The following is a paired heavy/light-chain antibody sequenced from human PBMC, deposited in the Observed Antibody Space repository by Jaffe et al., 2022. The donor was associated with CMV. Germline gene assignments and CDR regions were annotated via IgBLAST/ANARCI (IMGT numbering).Heavy chain of an antibody. J-gene: IGHJ4*02. D-gene: IGHD3-16*01. V-gene: IGHV3-53*02. Sequence: EVQLVETGGGLIQAGGSLRLSCVASGFTVSNTYMSWVRQAPGKGLEWVSVISNNGMSSYSSSVRGRFSLSRDKSKNTLDLQMNSLRVEDTAVYYCVRSDYDYVWGSYTFDLWGQGTLVTVSS. CDR1: GFTVSNTY. CDR2: ISNNGMS. CDR3: VRSDYDYVWGSYTFDL.
Light chain of an antibody. V-gene: IGKV4-1*01. CDR1: QNVLYSSNNKNY. J-gene: IGKJ2*01. CDR3: QQYYRTPPT. CDR2: GAS. Sequence: DIVMTQSPDSLAVSLGERATINCKSSQNVLYSSNNKNYLAWYQQKPGQPPKLLIYGASTRESGVPERFSGSGSGTDFTLAIRSLQAEDVAVYYCQQYYRTPPTFGQGTRLEIK.